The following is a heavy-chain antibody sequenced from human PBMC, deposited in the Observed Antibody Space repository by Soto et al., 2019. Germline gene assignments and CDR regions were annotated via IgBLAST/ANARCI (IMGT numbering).Heavy chain of an antibody. J-gene: IGHJ6*02. CDR3: ASGKGYYYGMDV. Sequence: SDTLSLTCTVSGGSISSYYWSWIRQPPGKGLEWIGYIYYSGSTNYNPSLKSRVTISVDTSKNQFSLKLSSVTAADTAVYYCASGKGYYYGMDVWGQGTTVTVSS. V-gene: IGHV4-59*01. CDR1: GGSISSYY. CDR2: IYYSGST.